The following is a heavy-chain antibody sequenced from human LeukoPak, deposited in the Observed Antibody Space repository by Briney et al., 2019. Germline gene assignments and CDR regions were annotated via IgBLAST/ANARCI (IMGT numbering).Heavy chain of an antibody. CDR1: GFTVSSNY. Sequence: PGGSLRLSCAASGFTVSSNYMSWVRQAPGKGLEWVSVIYSGGSTYYADSVKGRFTISRHNSKNTLYLQMNSLRAEDTAVYYCARAVGYYDSPWDAFDIWGQGTTVTVSS. D-gene: IGHD3-22*01. CDR2: IYSGGST. V-gene: IGHV3-53*04. J-gene: IGHJ3*02. CDR3: ARAVGYYDSPWDAFDI.